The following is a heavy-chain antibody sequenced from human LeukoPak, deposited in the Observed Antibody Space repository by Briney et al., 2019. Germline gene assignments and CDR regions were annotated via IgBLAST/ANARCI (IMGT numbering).Heavy chain of an antibody. CDR3: ARGRLTTIVVVNYSYFYMDV. J-gene: IGHJ6*03. V-gene: IGHV4-34*01. D-gene: IGHD3-22*01. CDR2: VDPSGSN. Sequence: SETLSLICAVHGGPLKGYYWTWIRQPPGKGLEWIGEVDPSGSNNYNPSLKSRVTISVDTSKKQFSLKMNSVTAADTALYYCARGRLTTIVVVNYSYFYMDVWGKATTVTVAS. CDR1: GGPLKGYY.